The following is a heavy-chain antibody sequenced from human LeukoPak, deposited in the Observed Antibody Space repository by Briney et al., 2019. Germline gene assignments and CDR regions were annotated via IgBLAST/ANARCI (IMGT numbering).Heavy chain of an antibody. Sequence: GESLKISCKGSGYSFTSYWIGWVRQMPGKGLEWMGIIYLGDSDTRYSPSFQGQVTISADKSISTAYLQWSSLKASDTAMYYCARTYYYGSGSYSANWFDPWGQGTLVTVSS. V-gene: IGHV5-51*01. D-gene: IGHD3-10*01. CDR2: IYLGDSDT. CDR1: GYSFTSYW. J-gene: IGHJ5*02. CDR3: ARTYYYGSGSYSANWFDP.